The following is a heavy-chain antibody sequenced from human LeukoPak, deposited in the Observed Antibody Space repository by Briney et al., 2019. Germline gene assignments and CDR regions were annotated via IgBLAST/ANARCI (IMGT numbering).Heavy chain of an antibody. CDR1: GFTFSSYG. Sequence: GRSLRLSCAASGFTFSSYGMHWVRQAPGKGLEWVAFIRYDGSNKYYADSVKGRFTISRDNSKNTLYLQMNSLRAEDTAVYYCAKVYYDSTPDAFDIWGQGTMVTVSS. D-gene: IGHD3-22*01. CDR3: AKVYYDSTPDAFDI. CDR2: IRYDGSNK. V-gene: IGHV3-30*02. J-gene: IGHJ3*02.